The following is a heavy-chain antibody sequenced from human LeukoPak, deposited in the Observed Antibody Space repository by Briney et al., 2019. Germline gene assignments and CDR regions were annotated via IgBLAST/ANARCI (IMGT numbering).Heavy chain of an antibody. CDR2: ISGSGYST. D-gene: IGHD2-21*02. V-gene: IGHV3-23*01. CDR3: VGDPLFDY. Sequence: GSLGLSCAASGFTFSSYAMSWVRQAPGKGLEWVSAISGSGYSTYYADSVKGRFTISRDNSKNTLYLEMNSLRAEDTAVYYCVGDPLFDYWGQGTLVTVSS. J-gene: IGHJ4*02. CDR1: GFTFSSYA.